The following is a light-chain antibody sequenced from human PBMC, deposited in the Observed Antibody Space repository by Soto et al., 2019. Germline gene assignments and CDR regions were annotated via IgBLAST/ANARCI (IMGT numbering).Light chain of an antibody. Sequence: DIQMTESPSSLSTSVGDRVTITCRASQSISSYLNWYQQKPGKAPNLLIYDASSLQSGVPSRFSGSGSGTDITLTISSLQPEDFATYYCQQSYTNPYTFGQGTKLEIK. V-gene: IGKV1-39*01. CDR2: DAS. CDR1: QSISSY. J-gene: IGKJ2*01. CDR3: QQSYTNPYT.